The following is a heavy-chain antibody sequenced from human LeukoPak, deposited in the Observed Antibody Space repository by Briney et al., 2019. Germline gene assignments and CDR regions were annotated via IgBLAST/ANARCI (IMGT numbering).Heavy chain of an antibody. Sequence: ASVKASCKAAGYTFTSYGISWVRQAPGQGLEWMGWISAYNGNTNYAQKLQGRVTMTIDTSTSTAYMELRSLRSDDTAVYYCARDRDGEFDYWGQGTLVTVSS. J-gene: IGHJ4*02. CDR1: GYTFTSYG. CDR3: ARDRDGEFDY. D-gene: IGHD5-24*01. CDR2: ISAYNGNT. V-gene: IGHV1-18*01.